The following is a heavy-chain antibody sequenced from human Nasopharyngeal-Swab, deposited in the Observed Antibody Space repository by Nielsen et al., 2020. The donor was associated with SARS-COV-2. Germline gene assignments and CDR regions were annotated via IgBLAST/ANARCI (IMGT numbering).Heavy chain of an antibody. J-gene: IGHJ1*01. V-gene: IGHV3-23*01. Sequence: GESLKISCAASGFTFSSYAMSWVRQAPGKGLEWVSSISGSGDTTYCADSVKGRFTISRDNSKNTLYLQLNSLRAEDTAVYYCAKGAVGGAVAGTQYFQHWGRGTQVTVSS. CDR2: ISGSGDTT. CDR3: AKGAVGGAVAGTQYFQH. CDR1: GFTFSSYA. D-gene: IGHD6-19*01.